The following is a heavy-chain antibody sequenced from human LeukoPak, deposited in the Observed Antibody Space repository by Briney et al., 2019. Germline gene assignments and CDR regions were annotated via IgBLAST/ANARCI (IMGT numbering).Heavy chain of an antibody. J-gene: IGHJ5*02. D-gene: IGHD3-10*01. Sequence: ASVKVSCKPSGYTFTGYYMHWVRQAPAQGLEWMGWINPNSGGTNYAQKFQGRVTMTRDTSISTAYMELSRLRSDDTAVYYCARASMLRGVIITSWFDPWGQGTLVTVSS. CDR1: GYTFTGYY. CDR2: INPNSGGT. CDR3: ARASMLRGVIITSWFDP. V-gene: IGHV1-2*02.